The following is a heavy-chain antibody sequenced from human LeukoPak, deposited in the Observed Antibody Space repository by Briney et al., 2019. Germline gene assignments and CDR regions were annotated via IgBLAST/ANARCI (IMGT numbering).Heavy chain of an antibody. CDR2: IQTDGNDK. CDR1: GSNFRASG. CDR3: AREGGTVVIGRFDF. Sequence: PGGSLRLSCSASGSNFRASGMHWVRQAPGMGLEWVTFIQTDGNDKKYAASVAGRFTISRDNSKNTVYLHMNSLRPDDTALYYCAREGGTVVIGRFDFWGQGALVTVSS. J-gene: IGHJ4*02. D-gene: IGHD2-2*01. V-gene: IGHV3-30*02.